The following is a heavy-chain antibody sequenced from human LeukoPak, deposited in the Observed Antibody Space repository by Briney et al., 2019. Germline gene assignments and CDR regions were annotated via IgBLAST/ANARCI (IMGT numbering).Heavy chain of an antibody. CDR3: ASRNFRVVTD. V-gene: IGHV4-39*07. CDR2: FYHGGST. Sequence: SETLSLTCTVSGGSISSSSYYWDWIRQPPGKGLEWIGTFYHGGSTYYNPSLKSRVTISADTSKNQFSLNLISVTAADTAVYYCASRNFRVVTDWGQGTLVTVSS. J-gene: IGHJ4*02. D-gene: IGHD3-3*01. CDR1: GGSISSSSYY.